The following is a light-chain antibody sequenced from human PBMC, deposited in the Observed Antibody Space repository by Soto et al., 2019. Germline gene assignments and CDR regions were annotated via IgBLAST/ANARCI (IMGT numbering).Light chain of an antibody. J-gene: IGLJ3*02. Sequence: QSVLTQPPSASGTPGQRVTISCTGSSCNIGDSYGYWFQQLPGTAPKLLIYRNNQRPSGVPDRFSGSKSGTSASLAISGLRPEDEADYYCATWDDSLRGWVFGGGTKLTVL. CDR3: ATWDDSLRGWV. CDR1: SCNIGDSY. CDR2: RNN. V-gene: IGLV1-47*01.